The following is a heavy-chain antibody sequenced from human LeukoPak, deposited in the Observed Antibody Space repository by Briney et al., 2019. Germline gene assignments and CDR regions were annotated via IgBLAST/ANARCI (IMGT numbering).Heavy chain of an antibody. CDR2: ISAYNGNT. CDR1: GYTFTSYG. Sequence: ASVKVSCKASGYTFTSYGISWVRQAPGQGLEWMGWISAYNGNTNYAQKLQGRVTMTTDTSTSTAYMELRSLRSDDTAVYYCARLKAAADEGYFDYWGQGTLVTVSS. J-gene: IGHJ4*02. CDR3: ARLKAAADEGYFDY. V-gene: IGHV1-18*01. D-gene: IGHD6-13*01.